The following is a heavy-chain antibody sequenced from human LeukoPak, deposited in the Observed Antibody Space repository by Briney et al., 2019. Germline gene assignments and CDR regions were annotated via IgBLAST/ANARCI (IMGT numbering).Heavy chain of an antibody. Sequence: SETLSLTCTVSGDSISKYYWSWIRQPPGRGLEWIGYISHTGTTTYTPSLMTRVTITSDTPKNRFSLKLTSVTAADTAVYYCARHFGSAKNWFDPWGQGTLVTVSS. J-gene: IGHJ5*02. V-gene: IGHV4-59*08. CDR1: GDSISKYY. CDR3: ARHFGSAKNWFDP. CDR2: ISHTGTT. D-gene: IGHD3-16*01.